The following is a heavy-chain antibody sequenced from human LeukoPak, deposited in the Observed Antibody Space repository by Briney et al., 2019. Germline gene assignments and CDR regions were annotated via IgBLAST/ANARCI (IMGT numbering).Heavy chain of an antibody. J-gene: IGHJ4*02. CDR2: INPNSGGT. CDR1: GYTFTGYY. Sequence: GASVKLSCNASGYTFTGYYMHWVRQAPGQGLEWMGWINPNSGGTNYAQKFQGRVTMTRDTSISTAYMELSRLRSDDTAVYYCASYDCSSTSCYWGYWGQGTLVTVSS. CDR3: ASYDCSSTSCYWGY. D-gene: IGHD2-2*01. V-gene: IGHV1-2*02.